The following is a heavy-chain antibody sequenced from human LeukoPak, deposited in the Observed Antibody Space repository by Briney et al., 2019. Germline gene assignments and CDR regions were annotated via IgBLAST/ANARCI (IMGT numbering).Heavy chain of an antibody. J-gene: IGHJ5*02. Sequence: GGSLRLSCAASGFTFSSYSMNWVRQAPGKGLEWVSSISSSSSYIYYADSVKGRFTISRDNAKNSLYLQMNSLRAEDTAVHYCARGGGGGHVLRFGRGDWFDPWGQGTLVTVSS. CDR1: GFTFSSYS. CDR2: ISSSSSYI. CDR3: ARGGGGGHVLRFGRGDWFDP. D-gene: IGHD3-10*01. V-gene: IGHV3-21*01.